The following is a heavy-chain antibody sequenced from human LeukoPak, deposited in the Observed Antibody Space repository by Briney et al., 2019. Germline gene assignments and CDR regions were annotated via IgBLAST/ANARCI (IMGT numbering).Heavy chain of an antibody. CDR2: IYHGGST. D-gene: IGHD2-2*01. V-gene: IGHV4-38-2*01. CDR3: ARQSLGYCSSTSCGKAFDI. Sequence: PSETLSLTCAVSGYSISSGYYWGWIRQPPGKGLEWIGSIYHGGSTYYNPSLKSRVTISVDTSKNQFSLKLSSVTAADTAVYYCARQSLGYCSSTSCGKAFDIWGQGTMVTVSS. CDR1: GYSISSGYY. J-gene: IGHJ3*02.